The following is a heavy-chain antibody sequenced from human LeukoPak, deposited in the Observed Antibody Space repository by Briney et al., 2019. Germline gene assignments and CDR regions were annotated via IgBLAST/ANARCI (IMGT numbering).Heavy chain of an antibody. CDR3: ARHGDSSGPYFDY. Sequence: PSETLSLTCTVSGGSISSYYWSWIRQPPGKGLEWIGYIYYSGSTNYNPSLKSRVTISVDTSKNQFSLKLSSVTAADTAVYYCARHGDSSGPYFDYWGQGTLVTVSS. CDR1: GGSISSYY. J-gene: IGHJ4*02. CDR2: IYYSGST. D-gene: IGHD3-22*01. V-gene: IGHV4-59*08.